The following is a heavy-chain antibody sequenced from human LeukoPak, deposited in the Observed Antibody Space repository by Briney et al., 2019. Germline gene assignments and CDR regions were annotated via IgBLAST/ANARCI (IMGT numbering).Heavy chain of an antibody. Sequence: ASVNVSCKASGGTFSSYAISWVRQAPGQGLEWMGRIIPILGIANYAQKFQGRVTITADKSTSTAYMELSSLRSEDTAVYYCARDPSSGYDSSFFDYWGQGTLVTVSS. CDR2: IIPILGIA. V-gene: IGHV1-69*04. J-gene: IGHJ4*02. CDR1: GGTFSSYA. CDR3: ARDPSSGYDSSFFDY. D-gene: IGHD5-12*01.